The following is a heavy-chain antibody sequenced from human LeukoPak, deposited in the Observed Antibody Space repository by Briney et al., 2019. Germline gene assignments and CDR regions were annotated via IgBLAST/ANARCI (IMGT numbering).Heavy chain of an antibody. CDR2: ISSSSSTI. J-gene: IGHJ4*02. CDR1: GFTFSSYS. Sequence: GGSLRLSCAASGFTFSSYSMNWVRQAPGKGLEWVSYISSSSSTIYYADSVKGRFTISRDNAKNTLYLQMNSLTAEDTAIYYCAKATGNLGNWGQGTLVTVSS. CDR3: AKATGNLGN. D-gene: IGHD1-1*01. V-gene: IGHV3-48*01.